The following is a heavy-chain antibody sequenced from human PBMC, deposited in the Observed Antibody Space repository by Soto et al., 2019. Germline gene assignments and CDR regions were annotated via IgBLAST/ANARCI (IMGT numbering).Heavy chain of an antibody. D-gene: IGHD6-13*01. CDR3: ARGSSRWDY. CDR1: GGSISSFY. Sequence: SETLSLTCTVSGGSISSFYWSWIRQPAGKGLEWIGRIYSGGRSNYNPSLKSRVTMSVDTSKNQFSLRLSSVTAADTAMYYCARGSSRWDYWGQGTMVTVYS. V-gene: IGHV4-4*07. J-gene: IGHJ4*02. CDR2: IYSGGRS.